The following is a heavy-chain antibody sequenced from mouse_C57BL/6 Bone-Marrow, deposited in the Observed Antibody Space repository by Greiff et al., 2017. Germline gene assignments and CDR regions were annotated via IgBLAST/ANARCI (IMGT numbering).Heavy chain of an antibody. V-gene: IGHV5-9*01. J-gene: IGHJ4*01. CDR2: ISGGGGNT. CDR3: ARQPLYYAMDY. CDR1: GFTFSSYT. Sequence: EVKLMESGGGLVKPGGSLKLSCAASGFTFSSYTMSWVRQTPEKRLEWVATISGGGGNTYYPDSVKGRFTISRDNAKNTPYLEMSSLRCEDTALYYSARQPLYYAMDYWGQGTSVTVSS.